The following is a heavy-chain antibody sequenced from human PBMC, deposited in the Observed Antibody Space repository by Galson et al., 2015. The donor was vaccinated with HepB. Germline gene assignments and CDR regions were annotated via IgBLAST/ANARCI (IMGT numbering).Heavy chain of an antibody. V-gene: IGHV6-1*01. Sequence: CAISGDSVSSNSAAWNWIRQSPSRGLEWLGRTYYRSKWYNDYAVSVKSRITINPDTSKNQFSLQLNSVTPEDTAVYYCARNGAYYYDSSGYSHGAFDIWGQGTMVTVSS. CDR1: GDSVSSNSAA. D-gene: IGHD3-22*01. CDR3: ARNGAYYYDSSGYSHGAFDI. CDR2: TYYRSKWYN. J-gene: IGHJ3*02.